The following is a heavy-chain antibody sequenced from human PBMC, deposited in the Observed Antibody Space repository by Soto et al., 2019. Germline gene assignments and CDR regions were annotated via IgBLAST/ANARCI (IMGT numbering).Heavy chain of an antibody. CDR1: GYSFTSYW. CDR3: ARHKRGVAVAGSDAFDI. J-gene: IGHJ3*02. CDR2: IYPGDSDT. Sequence: GESLKISCKGSGYSFTSYWIGWVRQMPGKGLEWMGIIYPGDSDTRYSPSFQGQVTISADKSISTAYLQWSSLKASDTAMYYCARHKRGVAVAGSDAFDIWGQGTMVTVSS. D-gene: IGHD6-19*01. V-gene: IGHV5-51*01.